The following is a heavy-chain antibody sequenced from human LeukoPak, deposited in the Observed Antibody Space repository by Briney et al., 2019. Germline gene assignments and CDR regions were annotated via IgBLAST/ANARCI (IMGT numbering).Heavy chain of an antibody. CDR2: ISSSGSST. D-gene: IGHD3-10*01. J-gene: IGHJ4*02. CDR1: GFRFSGYG. V-gene: IGHV3-23*01. Sequence: GGSLRLSCAESGFRFSGYGVRWVRQAPGGGVEWVSKISSSGSSTYYADSVKGRFTISRDNSKNTVYLQMSRLRAEDTAVYYCAEITMIRGFDYWGQGTLVTVSS. CDR3: AEITMIRGFDY.